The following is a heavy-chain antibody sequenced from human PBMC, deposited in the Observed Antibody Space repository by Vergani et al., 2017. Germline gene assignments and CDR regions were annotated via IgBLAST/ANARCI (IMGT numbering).Heavy chain of an antibody. CDR1: GCTFSDYY. V-gene: IGHV3-11*01. CDR3: ARDRVSSRSAMADFDY. D-gene: IGHD5-18*01. CDR2: ISSSGSTI. Sequence: QVQLVEAGGGLVKPGGSLRLSCAASGCTFSDYYMNWIRQAPGKGLEWVSYISSSGSTIYYADSVKGRFTISRDYAKNSLYLQMNNLRAEDTAVYYCARDRVSSRSAMADFDYWGQGTLVTVSS. J-gene: IGHJ4*02.